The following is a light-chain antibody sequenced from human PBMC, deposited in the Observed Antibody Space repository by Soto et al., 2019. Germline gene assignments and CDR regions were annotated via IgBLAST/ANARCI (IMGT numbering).Light chain of an antibody. J-gene: IGLJ1*01. CDR1: NSDSGGYQY. CDR3: SSFGSTSRLEG. V-gene: IGLV2-14*01. CDR2: DVT. Sequence: QSVLTQPASVSGSPGQSITISCTGVNSDSGGYQYVSWYQQHPGKAPKLLIFDVTNRPSGVSDRFSGSESGTTASLTISGLQVDDEADYYCSSFGSTSRLEGFGTGTKVTVL.